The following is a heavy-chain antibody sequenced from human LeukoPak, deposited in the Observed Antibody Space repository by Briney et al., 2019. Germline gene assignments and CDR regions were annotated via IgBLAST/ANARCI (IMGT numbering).Heavy chain of an antibody. V-gene: IGHV4-59*08. CDR3: ARLTKFLTTYYPTP. CDR2: IFSSGST. Sequence: PSETLSLTCTVSGGSITGYYWSWIRQPPGKGLEWVGYIFSSGSTNYNPSLKSRVTISLDTSKSQFSLKLISVTASDAAVYYCARLTKFLTTYYPTPWGQGTLVTVSS. D-gene: IGHD2/OR15-2a*01. J-gene: IGHJ5*02. CDR1: GGSITGYY.